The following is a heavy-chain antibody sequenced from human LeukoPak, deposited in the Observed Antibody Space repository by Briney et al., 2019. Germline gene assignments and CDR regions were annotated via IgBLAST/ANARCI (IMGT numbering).Heavy chain of an antibody. Sequence: GGSLRLSCAASGFTVSSNYMSWVRQAPGKGLEWVAVISFDGSKKQYADSVKGRFTISRDNSKNTLYLQMSSLRAEDTAVYYCARDFEQQLVLDYWGQGTLVTVSS. CDR1: GFTVSSNY. D-gene: IGHD6-13*01. V-gene: IGHV3-30-3*01. CDR3: ARDFEQQLVLDY. CDR2: ISFDGSKK. J-gene: IGHJ4*02.